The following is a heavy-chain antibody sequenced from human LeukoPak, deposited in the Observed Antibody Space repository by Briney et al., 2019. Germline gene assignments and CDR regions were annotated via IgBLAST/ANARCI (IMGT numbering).Heavy chain of an antibody. D-gene: IGHD6-19*01. CDR1: GFTFSSCA. V-gene: IGHV3-30*04. CDR3: ASLPSGWYYFDY. Sequence: LTGGSLRLSCAASGFTFSSCAMHWVRQAPGKGLEWVAVISYDGSNKYYADSVKGRFTISRDNSKNTLYLQMNSLRAEDTAVYYCASLPSGWYYFDYWGQGTLVTVSS. J-gene: IGHJ4*02. CDR2: ISYDGSNK.